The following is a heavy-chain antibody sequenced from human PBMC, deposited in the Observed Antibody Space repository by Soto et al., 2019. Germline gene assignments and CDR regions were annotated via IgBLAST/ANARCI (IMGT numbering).Heavy chain of an antibody. Sequence: PGGSLRLSCAASGFTFSSYAMHWVRQAPGKGLEWVAVISYDGSNKYYADSVKGRFTISRDNSKNTLYLQMNSLRAEDTAVYYCARDLSGSYYVSGTFDYWGQGTRVTVSS. J-gene: IGHJ4*02. CDR2: ISYDGSNK. D-gene: IGHD1-26*01. CDR1: GFTFSSYA. V-gene: IGHV3-30-3*01. CDR3: ARDLSGSYYVSGTFDY.